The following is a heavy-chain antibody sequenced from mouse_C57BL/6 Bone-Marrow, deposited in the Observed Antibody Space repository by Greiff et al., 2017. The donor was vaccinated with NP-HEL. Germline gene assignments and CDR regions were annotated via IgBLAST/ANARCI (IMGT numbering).Heavy chain of an antibody. CDR1: GFTFSDYY. Sequence: VQLKESEGGLVQPGSSMKLSCTASGFTFSDYYMAWVRQVPEKGLEWVANINYDGSSTYYLDSLKSRFIISRDNAKNILYLQMSSLKSEDTATYYCAREGGSSYFDYWGQGTTLTVSS. D-gene: IGHD1-1*01. CDR2: INYDGSST. J-gene: IGHJ2*01. V-gene: IGHV5-16*01. CDR3: AREGGSSYFDY.